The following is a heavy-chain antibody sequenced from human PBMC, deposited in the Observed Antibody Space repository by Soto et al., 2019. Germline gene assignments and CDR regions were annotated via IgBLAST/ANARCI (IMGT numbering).Heavy chain of an antibody. CDR1: GGTFSSYA. J-gene: IGHJ4*02. V-gene: IGHV1-69*13. CDR2: IIPIFGTA. D-gene: IGHD5-12*01. CDR3: ARERGYSGYDYRPPYYYFDY. Sequence: GASVKVSCKASGGTFSSYAISWVRQAPGQGLEWMGEIIPIFGTANYAQKFQGRVTITADESTSTAYMELSSLRSEDTAVYYCARERGYSGYDYRPPYYYFDYWGQGTLVTVSS.